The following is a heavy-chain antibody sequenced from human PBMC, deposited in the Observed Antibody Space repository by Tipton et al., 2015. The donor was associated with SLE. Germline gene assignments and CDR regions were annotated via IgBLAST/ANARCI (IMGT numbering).Heavy chain of an antibody. CDR2: IYTSGST. D-gene: IGHD3-3*01. CDR3: ARVATVFGVARILDY. J-gene: IGHJ4*02. V-gene: IGHV4-4*07. CDR1: GGAISRYY. Sequence: TLSLTCTVSGGAISRYYWSWIRQPAGKGLEGIGRIYTSGSTNYNPSLKRRVTISVDTSNNPFSLRLNSVTAADTAVYYCARVATVFGVARILDYWGQGTLVTVSS.